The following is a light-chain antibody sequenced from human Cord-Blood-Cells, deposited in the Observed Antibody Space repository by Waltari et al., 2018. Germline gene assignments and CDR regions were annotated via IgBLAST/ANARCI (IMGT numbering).Light chain of an antibody. J-gene: IGKJ2*01. CDR2: GAS. CDR3: QQYNNWPLYT. V-gene: IGKV3-15*01. CDR1: QSVSIN. Sequence: EIVMTQSPATLSVSPGERATLSFSARQSVSINLAWYQQKPGQAPRLLIYGASRRATGIPARLSGSGSGTEFTLTISSLQSEDFAVYYSQQYNNWPLYTFGQGTKLEIK.